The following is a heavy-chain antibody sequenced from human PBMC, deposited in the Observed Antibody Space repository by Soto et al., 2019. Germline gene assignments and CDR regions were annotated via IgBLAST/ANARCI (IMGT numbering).Heavy chain of an antibody. CDR3: ANKYYDFWSGYLDYYMDV. CDR1: GFTFSSYW. J-gene: IGHJ6*03. D-gene: IGHD3-3*01. V-gene: IGHV3-7*01. CDR2: IKRDGSEK. Sequence: EVQLVESGGGLVQPGGSLRLSCAASGFTFSSYWMSWVRQAPGKGLEWVANIKRDGSEKYYVDSVKGRFTISRDNAKNSLYLQMNSLRAEDTAVYYCANKYYDFWSGYLDYYMDVWGKGTTVTVSS.